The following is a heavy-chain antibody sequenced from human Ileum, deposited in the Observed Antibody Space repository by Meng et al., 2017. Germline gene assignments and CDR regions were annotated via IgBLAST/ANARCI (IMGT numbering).Heavy chain of an antibody. CDR1: GYIFIRYG. D-gene: IGHD4-23*01. CDR3: ARDTVGTTLGDY. CDR2: ISAYSGNT. Sequence: QVQLVQSGAEVKKPGASVKVSCKASGYIFIRYGIGWVRQAPGQGLEWMGWISAYSGNTKYAQKLQGRVTMTTDTSTSTAYMELRNLRSDDTAVYYCARDTVGTTLGDYWGQGTLVTVSS. J-gene: IGHJ4*02. V-gene: IGHV1-18*01.